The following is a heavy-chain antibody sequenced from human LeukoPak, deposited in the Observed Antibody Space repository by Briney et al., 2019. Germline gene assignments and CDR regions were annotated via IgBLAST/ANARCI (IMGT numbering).Heavy chain of an antibody. CDR2: INPNSGGT. Sequence: ASVKVSCKASGYTFTGYYMHWVRQAPGQGLEWMGWINPNSGGTNYAQKFQGRVTMTRDTSTTTAYMELRSLRSDDTAVYFCAKDHPERYSYGTPFDYWGQGTLVTVSS. CDR1: GYTFTGYY. V-gene: IGHV1-2*02. D-gene: IGHD5-18*01. J-gene: IGHJ4*02. CDR3: AKDHPERYSYGTPFDY.